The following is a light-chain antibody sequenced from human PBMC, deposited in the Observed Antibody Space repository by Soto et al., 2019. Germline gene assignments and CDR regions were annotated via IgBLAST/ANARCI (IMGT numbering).Light chain of an antibody. V-gene: IGKV3-20*01. CDR2: GAS. CDR1: QSVSSRY. Sequence: EIVLTQSPGTLSLSPGERATLSCRASQSVSSRYLAWYQKKPGQAPRLLIYGASSRATGIPDRFSGSGSGTDFTLTISRLESEDFAVYYCQRYGSSLTWTFGQGTKVDIK. J-gene: IGKJ1*01. CDR3: QRYGSSLTWT.